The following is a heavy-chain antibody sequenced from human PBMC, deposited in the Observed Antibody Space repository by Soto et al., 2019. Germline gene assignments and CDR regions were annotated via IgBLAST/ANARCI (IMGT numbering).Heavy chain of an antibody. CDR3: ARGVGSSWFDP. Sequence: QLQLVQSGAEVKKPGASVKVSCKASGYTFTDYYMHWVRQAPGQGLEWMGWINPGSGGTNFAQKFQGRVTMTMDTSISTAYMEVSSLTSDDTAVYYCARGVGSSWFDPWGQGTLVTVSS. D-gene: IGHD6-25*01. V-gene: IGHV1-2*02. CDR1: GYTFTDYY. J-gene: IGHJ5*02. CDR2: INPGSGGT.